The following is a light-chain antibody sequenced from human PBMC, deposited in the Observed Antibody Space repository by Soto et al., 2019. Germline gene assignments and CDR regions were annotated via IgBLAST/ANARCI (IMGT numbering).Light chain of an antibody. J-gene: IGKJ1*01. CDR2: AAS. V-gene: IGKV1-17*01. CDR1: QGIRND. CDR3: LQNSTYPLT. Sequence: DIQMTQFPSSLSASVGDRVTITCRASQGIRNDLGWYQQKPGKAPKRLIYAASILQSGFPSRFSGSGSGTEFTLAISSLQPEDAATFYCLQNSTYPLTFGQGNKVEIK.